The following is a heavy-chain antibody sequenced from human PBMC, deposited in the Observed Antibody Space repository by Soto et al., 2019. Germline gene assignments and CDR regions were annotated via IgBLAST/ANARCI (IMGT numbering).Heavy chain of an antibody. CDR2: IYYSGST. J-gene: IGHJ4*02. CDR1: CGSISSGDYY. V-gene: IGHV4-30-4*01. D-gene: IGHD3-22*01. CDR3: ARDRSRDSSFLFDY. Sequence: SETLSLTCTVSCGSISSGDYYWSWIRQPPGKGLEWIGYIYYSGSTYYNPSLKSRVTISVDTSKNQFSLKLSSMTAADTAVYYCARDRSRDSSFLFDYWGQGTLVTVSS.